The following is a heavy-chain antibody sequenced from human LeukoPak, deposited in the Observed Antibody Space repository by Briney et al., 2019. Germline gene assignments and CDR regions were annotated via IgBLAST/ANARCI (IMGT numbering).Heavy chain of an antibody. V-gene: IGHV3-30*18. CDR2: ISYDGSNK. CDR3: AKDGYCSGGSCYPRGYYYGMDV. D-gene: IGHD2-15*01. J-gene: IGHJ6*04. Sequence: GGSLRLSCAASGFTFSSYGMHWVRQAPGKGLEWVAVISYDGSNKCYADSVKGRFTISRDNSKNTLYLQMNSLRAEDTAVYYCAKDGYCSGGSCYPRGYYYGMDVWGKGTTVTVSS. CDR1: GFTFSSYG.